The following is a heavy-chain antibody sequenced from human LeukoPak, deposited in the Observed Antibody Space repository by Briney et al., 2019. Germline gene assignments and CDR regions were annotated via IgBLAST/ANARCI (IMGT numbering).Heavy chain of an antibody. CDR1: GFTFSDYY. J-gene: IGHJ6*03. V-gene: IGHV3-11*01. D-gene: IGHD3-9*01. CDR3: ARDPLTLYNYYMDV. CDR2: ISSSGSTI. Sequence: GGSLRLSCAASGFTFSDYYMSWIRQAPGKGLEWVSYISSSGSTIYYADSVKGRFTISRDNAKNSLYLQMNSLRAEDTAVYYCARDPLTLYNYYMDVWGKGTTVTVSS.